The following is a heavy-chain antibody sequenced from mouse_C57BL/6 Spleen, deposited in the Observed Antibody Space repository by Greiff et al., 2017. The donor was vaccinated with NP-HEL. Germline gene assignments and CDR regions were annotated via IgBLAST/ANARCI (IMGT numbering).Heavy chain of an antibody. CDR2: INPSSGYT. Sequence: VQLQQSGAELARPGASVKMSCKASGYTFTSYTMHWVKQRPGQGLEWIGYINPSSGYTKYNQKFKDKATLTADKSSSTAYMQLSSLTSEDSAVYYCARSLYGNYDPNYAMDYWGQGTSVTVSS. CDR1: GYTFTSYT. V-gene: IGHV1-4*01. J-gene: IGHJ4*01. CDR3: ARSLYGNYDPNYAMDY. D-gene: IGHD2-1*01.